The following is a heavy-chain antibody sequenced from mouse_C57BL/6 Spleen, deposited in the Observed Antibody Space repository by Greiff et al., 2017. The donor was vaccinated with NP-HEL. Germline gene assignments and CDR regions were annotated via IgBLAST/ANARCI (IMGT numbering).Heavy chain of an antibody. CDR3: ARDYDEGFAY. V-gene: IGHV1-81*01. Sequence: VHLVESGAELARPGASVKLSCKASGYTFTSYGISWVKQRTGQGLEWIGEIYPRSGNTYYNEKFKGKATLTADKSSSTAYMQLSSLTSEDSAVYYCARDYDEGFAYWGQGTLVTVSA. D-gene: IGHD2-4*01. CDR2: IYPRSGNT. CDR1: GYTFTSYG. J-gene: IGHJ3*01.